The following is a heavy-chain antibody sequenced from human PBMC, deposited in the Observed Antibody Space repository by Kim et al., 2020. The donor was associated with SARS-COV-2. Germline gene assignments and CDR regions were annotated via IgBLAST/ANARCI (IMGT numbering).Heavy chain of an antibody. D-gene: IGHD5-12*01. CDR1: GFTFSSYS. V-gene: IGHV3-21*01. Sequence: GGSLRLSCAASGFTFSSYSMTWVRQAPGKGLEWVSSISSSSRYIYYADSVKGRFTISRDNAKNSLYLQMNSLRAEDTAMYYCARGPRGYSGYCHDYWGQGTLVTVSS. CDR2: ISSSSRYI. J-gene: IGHJ4*02. CDR3: ARGPRGYSGYCHDY.